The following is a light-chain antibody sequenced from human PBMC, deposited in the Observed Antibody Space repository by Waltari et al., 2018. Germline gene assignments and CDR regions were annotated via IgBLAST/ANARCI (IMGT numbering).Light chain of an antibody. V-gene: IGLV2-11*01. CDR3: CSYAATYTVL. Sequence: QSALTQPRSVSGSPGQSVTISCTGTSRDVGGYNYVSWYQQHPGKAPKLMIFDVTTRPSGVPARFSGSKSGNTASLTISGLQAEDEADYYCCSYAATYTVLFGGGTRLTVL. CDR1: SRDVGGYNY. J-gene: IGLJ3*02. CDR2: DVT.